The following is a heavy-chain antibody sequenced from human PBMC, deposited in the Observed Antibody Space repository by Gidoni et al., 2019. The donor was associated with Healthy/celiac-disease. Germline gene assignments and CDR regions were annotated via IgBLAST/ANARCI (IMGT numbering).Heavy chain of an antibody. CDR2: IWYDGSNK. J-gene: IGHJ6*02. V-gene: IGHV3-33*01. D-gene: IGHD1-20*01. Sequence: QVQLVESGGGVVQPGRSLRLSCAASGFTFSSYGMHWVRQAPGKGLEWVAVIWYDGSNKYYADSVKGRFTISRDNSKNTLYLQMNSLRAEDTAVYYCARDPLITGRSPGMDVWGQGTTVTVSS. CDR3: ARDPLITGRSPGMDV. CDR1: GFTFSSYG.